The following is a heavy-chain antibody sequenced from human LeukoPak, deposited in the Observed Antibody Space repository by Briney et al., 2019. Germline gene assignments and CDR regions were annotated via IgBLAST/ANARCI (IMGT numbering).Heavy chain of an antibody. Sequence: PSETLSLTCSVSGYSVSSGYYWGWIRQPPGKGLEWIGTIFHSGSTYYNPSLKSRVTISVDTSKNRFSLKLSSVTAADTAVYYCARHSQWGVIPWTIDRWGQGTMVTVSS. CDR3: ARHSQWGVIPWTIDR. D-gene: IGHD3-16*02. CDR1: GYSVSSGYY. V-gene: IGHV4-38-2*01. CDR2: IFHSGST. J-gene: IGHJ3*02.